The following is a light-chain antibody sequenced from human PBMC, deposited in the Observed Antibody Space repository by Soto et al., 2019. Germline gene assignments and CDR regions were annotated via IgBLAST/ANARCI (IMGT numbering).Light chain of an antibody. V-gene: IGKV1-8*01. Sequence: AIRMTQSPSSFSASTGDRVTITCRASQGISSYLAWYQQKPGKAPKLLIYAASTLQSGVPSRFSGSGSGTDFTLTISCLQSEDFAAYYCQQSYSTPLMFGQGTKVEIK. J-gene: IGKJ1*01. CDR2: AAS. CDR3: QQSYSTPLM. CDR1: QGISSY.